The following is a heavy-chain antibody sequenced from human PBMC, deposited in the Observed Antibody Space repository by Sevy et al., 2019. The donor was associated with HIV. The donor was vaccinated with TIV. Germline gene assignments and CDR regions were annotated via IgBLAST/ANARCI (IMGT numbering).Heavy chain of an antibody. CDR2: IYYTGST. D-gene: IGHD4-17*01. V-gene: IGHV4-59*01. CDR1: TDSISSYY. Sequence: SETLSLTCTVSTDSISSYYWTWIRQPPGRGLEWIGYIYYTGSTSYNPSLKSRVIISVDTSKKQFSLKLTSVTAADTAVYYCAREFTLHGGLDYWGQGTLVTVSS. CDR3: AREFTLHGGLDY. J-gene: IGHJ4*02.